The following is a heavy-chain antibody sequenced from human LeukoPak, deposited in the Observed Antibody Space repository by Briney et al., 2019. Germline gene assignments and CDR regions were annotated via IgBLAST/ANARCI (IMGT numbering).Heavy chain of an antibody. CDR3: ARATIVVVPAARRGVGPWFDP. CDR2: INLSGGST. CDR1: GCTFTSYY. D-gene: IGHD2-2*01. Sequence: GASVKVSCKASGCTFTSYYMHWVRQAPGQGLEWMGIINLSGGSTSYAQKFQGRVTMTRDTSTSTVYMELSSLRSEDTAVYYCARATIVVVPAARRGVGPWFDPWGQGTLVTVSS. J-gene: IGHJ5*02. V-gene: IGHV1-46*01.